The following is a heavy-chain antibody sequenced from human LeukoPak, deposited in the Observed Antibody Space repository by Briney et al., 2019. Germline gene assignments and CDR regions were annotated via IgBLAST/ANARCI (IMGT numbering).Heavy chain of an antibody. J-gene: IGHJ4*02. CDR3: ARGRRNTAMVYFFDY. Sequence: GGSLRLSCAASGFTFSSYAMHWVRQAPGKGLEWVAVISYDAIHKYYADSVKGRFTISRDNSKNTLYLQIDSLRAEDTAVYFCARGRRNTAMVYFFDYWGQGTLVTVSS. CDR1: GFTFSSYA. V-gene: IGHV3-30-3*01. CDR2: ISYDAIHK. D-gene: IGHD5-18*01.